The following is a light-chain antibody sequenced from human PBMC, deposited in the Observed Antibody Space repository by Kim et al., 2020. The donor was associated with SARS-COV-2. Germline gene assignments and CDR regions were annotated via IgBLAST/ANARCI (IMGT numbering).Light chain of an antibody. V-gene: IGLV3-19*01. CDR3: NSRDSTTNHLV. CDR1: SLRNYY. Sequence: SSELTQDPAVSVALGQTVRITCQGDSLRNYYASWYQQKAGQAPVVVIYGKNDRPSGIPDRFSGSRSGNTASLTITGAQAEDEADYYCNSRDSTTNHLVFG. J-gene: IGLJ2*01. CDR2: GKN.